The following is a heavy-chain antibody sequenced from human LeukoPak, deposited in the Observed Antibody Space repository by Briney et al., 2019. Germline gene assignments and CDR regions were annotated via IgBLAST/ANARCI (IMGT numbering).Heavy chain of an antibody. CDR3: ARGVAGHFGGFFFDS. V-gene: IGHV4-4*02. J-gene: IGHJ4*02. CDR2: IYHSGST. CDR1: GGSISRSNW. Sequence: IPSGTLSLTCAVSGGSISRSNWWSWVRQPPGKGLEWIGEIYHSGSTNYNPSLKSRVTISVDKSKNQFSLKLSSVTAADTAVYYCARGVAGHFGGFFFDSWGQGALVTVSS. D-gene: IGHD2-21*01.